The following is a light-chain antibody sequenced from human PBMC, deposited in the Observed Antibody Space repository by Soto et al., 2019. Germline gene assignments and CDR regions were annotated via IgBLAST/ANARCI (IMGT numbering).Light chain of an antibody. CDR2: GNS. CDR3: QSYDSSLSGSYV. CDR1: SSNIGADYE. Sequence: QSVLTQPPSVSGAPGPRVTISSTGSSSNIGADYEVHWYQQLPGTVPKLLIYGNSNRPSGVPDRFSGSKSGTSASLAITGLQAEDEADYYCQSYDSSLSGSYVFGTGTKLTGL. V-gene: IGLV1-40*01. J-gene: IGLJ1*01.